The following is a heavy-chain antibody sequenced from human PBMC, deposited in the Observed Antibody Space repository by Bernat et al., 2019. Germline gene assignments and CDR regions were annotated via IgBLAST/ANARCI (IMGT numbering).Heavy chain of an antibody. CDR3: AKEQCPTTSPGRITYWYFDV. V-gene: IGHV1-24*01. J-gene: IGHJ2*01. CDR2: FDPEDGET. CDR1: GYTLTELS. Sequence: QVQLVQSGAEVKKPGASVKVSCKVSGYTLTELSMHWVRQAPGKGLEWMGGFDPEDGETIYEQKFQGGDTMTEDTATDTDYMVLSSLRSGETAVYYCAKEQCPTTSPGRITYWYFDVWGRGTLVTVSS. D-gene: IGHD4-17*01.